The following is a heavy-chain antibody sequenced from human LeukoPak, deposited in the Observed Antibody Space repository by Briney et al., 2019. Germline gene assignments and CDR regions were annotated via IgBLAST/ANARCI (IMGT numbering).Heavy chain of an antibody. D-gene: IGHD3-22*01. CDR2: ISAYNGNT. Sequence: ASVKVSCKASGYTFTSYGISWVRQAPGQGLEWMGWISAYNGNTNYAQKLQDRVTMTTDTSTSTAYMELRSLRSDDTAVYYCARARPVDNMIVDSEGFDYWGQGTLVTVSS. CDR1: GYTFTSYG. V-gene: IGHV1-18*01. CDR3: ARARPVDNMIVDSEGFDY. J-gene: IGHJ4*02.